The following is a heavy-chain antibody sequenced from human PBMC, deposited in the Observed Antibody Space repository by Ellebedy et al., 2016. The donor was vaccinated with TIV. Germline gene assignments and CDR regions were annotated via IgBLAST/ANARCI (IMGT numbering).Heavy chain of an antibody. CDR1: GGSFSGYY. J-gene: IGHJ4*02. D-gene: IGHD2-2*01. CDR2: INHSGST. Sequence: SETLSLTXAVYGGSFSGYYWSWIRQPPGKGLEWIGEINHSGSTNYNPSLKSRVTISVDTSKNQFSLKLSSVTAADTAVYYCARRNSCSSTSCYRPPYFDYWGQGTLVTVSS. CDR3: ARRNSCSSTSCYRPPYFDY. V-gene: IGHV4-34*01.